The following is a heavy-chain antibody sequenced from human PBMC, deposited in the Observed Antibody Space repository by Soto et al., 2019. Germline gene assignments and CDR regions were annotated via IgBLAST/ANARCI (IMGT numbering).Heavy chain of an antibody. V-gene: IGHV3-23*01. CDR3: AKNSGWFNT. Sequence: EFQVMQSGGGLVQPGGSLRLACAASGFPFSTTDMSWVRQAPRKGLEWVSTISGGGETTYYADSVKGRFTISRDNFKNTVYLQMDGLRVDDTALYYCAKNSGWFNTWGQGDLVTVSS. CDR2: ISGGGETT. CDR1: GFPFSTTD. D-gene: IGHD3-10*01. J-gene: IGHJ5*02.